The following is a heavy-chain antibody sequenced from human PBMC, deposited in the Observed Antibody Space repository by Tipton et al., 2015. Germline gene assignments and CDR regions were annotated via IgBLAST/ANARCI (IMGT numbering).Heavy chain of an antibody. V-gene: IGHV1-18*01. J-gene: IGHJ4*02. CDR2: ISAYSGNT. D-gene: IGHD4-17*01. CDR3: ARNDYGDYHFDY. Sequence: QVQLVQSGAEVKKPGASVKVSCKASGYTFTSYGISWVRQAPGQGLEWMGWISAYSGNTNYAEKFQGRVTMTTDTSTNTAYMELRSLRSDDTAVYYCARNDYGDYHFDYWGQGTLVTVSS. CDR1: GYTFTSYG.